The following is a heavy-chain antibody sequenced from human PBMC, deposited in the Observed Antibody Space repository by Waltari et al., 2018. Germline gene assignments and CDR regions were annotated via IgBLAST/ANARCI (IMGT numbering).Heavy chain of an antibody. Sequence: EVPLVESGGGLVQHGRSLRLSCAASGFTFDDYAMQWVRQATGTCLDGFSGIIWNSGSIGYADSGKGRFTISRDNAKNSLYLQMNSLRAEDTALYYCAKGGGYDFVYYYYMDVWGKGTTVTVSS. V-gene: IGHV3-9*01. J-gene: IGHJ6*03. CDR3: AKGGGYDFVYYYYMDV. D-gene: IGHD5-12*01. CDR1: GFTFDDYA. CDR2: IIWNSGSI.